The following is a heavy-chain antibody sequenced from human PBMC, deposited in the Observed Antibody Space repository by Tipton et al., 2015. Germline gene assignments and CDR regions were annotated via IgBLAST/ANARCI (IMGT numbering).Heavy chain of an antibody. D-gene: IGHD6-25*01. V-gene: IGHV3-74*01. J-gene: IGHJ4*02. Sequence: SLRLSCTASGFTFGAYWMHWVRQVPGKGLEWISRISNDGRTTSYAGSVKGRFAISRDNAKYTVDLEMETLRAEDTAVYYCTRGSGGTALVPGLDYWGQGALVTVSS. CDR3: TRGSGGTALVPGLDY. CDR1: GFTFGAYW. CDR2: ISNDGRTT.